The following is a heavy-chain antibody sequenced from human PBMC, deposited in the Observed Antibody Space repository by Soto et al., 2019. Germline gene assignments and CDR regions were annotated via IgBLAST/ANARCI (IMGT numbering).Heavy chain of an antibody. D-gene: IGHD2-21*02. CDR2: IIPILGIA. Sequence: TSVKLTCKDSGGAFSSNTISWVRQAPGQGLEWMGRIIPILGIANYAQKFQGRVTITADKSTSTAYMELSSLRSEDTAVYYCARDFGDPHFDYWGQGTLVTVSS. CDR3: ARDFGDPHFDY. V-gene: IGHV1-69*04. CDR1: GGAFSSNT. J-gene: IGHJ4*02.